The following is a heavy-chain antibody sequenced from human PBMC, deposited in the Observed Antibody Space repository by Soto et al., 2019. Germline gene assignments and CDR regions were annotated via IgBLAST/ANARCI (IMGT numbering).Heavy chain of an antibody. V-gene: IGHV1-18*01. CDR2: ISAYNGNT. D-gene: IGHD3-3*01. CDR3: ARDFWSGYAPIGETATFDY. CDR1: GYTFTSYG. Sequence: ASVKVSCKASGYTFTSYGISWVRQAPGQGLEWMGWISAYNGNTNYAQKLQGRVTMTTDTSTSTAYMELRSLRSDDTAVYYCARDFWSGYAPIGETATFDYWGQGTLVTVSS. J-gene: IGHJ4*02.